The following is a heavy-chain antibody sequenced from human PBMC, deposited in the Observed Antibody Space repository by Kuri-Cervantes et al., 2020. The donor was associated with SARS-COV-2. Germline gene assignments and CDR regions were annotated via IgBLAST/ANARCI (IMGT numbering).Heavy chain of an antibody. V-gene: IGHV3-74*01. CDR3: ARDDGGGDYRTLDY. Sequence: GESLKISCAASGFTFSSYWMHWVRQAPGKGLVWVSRINSDGSSTNYADSVKGRFTISRDNAKNSLYLQMNSLRAEDTAVYYCARDDGGGDYRTLDYWGQGTLVTVSS. CDR2: INSDGSST. CDR1: GFTFSSYW. D-gene: IGHD4-11*01. J-gene: IGHJ4*02.